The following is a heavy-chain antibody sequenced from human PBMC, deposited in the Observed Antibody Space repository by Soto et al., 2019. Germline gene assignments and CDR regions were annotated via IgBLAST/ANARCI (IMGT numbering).Heavy chain of an antibody. J-gene: IGHJ4*02. Sequence: TGGSLRLSCAASGFTFSSYWMHWVRQAPGKGLVWVSRINSDGSSTSYADSVKGRFTISRDNAKNTLYLQMNSLRAEDTAVYYCARAGSSWDFDYWGQGTLVTVSS. CDR3: ARAGSSWDFDY. V-gene: IGHV3-74*01. CDR2: INSDGSST. D-gene: IGHD6-13*01. CDR1: GFTFSSYW.